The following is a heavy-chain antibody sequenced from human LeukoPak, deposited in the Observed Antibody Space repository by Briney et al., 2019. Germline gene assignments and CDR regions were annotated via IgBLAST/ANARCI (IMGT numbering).Heavy chain of an antibody. V-gene: IGHV1-18*01. D-gene: IGHD3-22*01. CDR2: ISAYNGNT. Sequence: VSVKVSCKASGYTFTSYGISWVRQAPGQGLEWMGWISAYNGNTNYAQKLQGRVTMTTDTSTNTAYMELRSLRSDDTAVYYCARDPASSYYYDSSGYYWGLDYWGQGTLVTISS. CDR3: ARDPASSYYYDSSGYYWGLDY. J-gene: IGHJ4*02. CDR1: GYTFTSYG.